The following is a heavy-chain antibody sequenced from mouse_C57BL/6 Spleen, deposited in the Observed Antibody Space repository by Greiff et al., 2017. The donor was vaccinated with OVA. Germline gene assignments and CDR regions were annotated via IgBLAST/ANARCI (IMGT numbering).Heavy chain of an antibody. Sequence: EVQRVESGGGLVKPGGSLKLSCAASGFTFSSYTMSWVRQTPEKRLEWVATISGGGGNTYYPDSVKGRFTISRDNAKNTLYLQMSSLRSEDTALYYCARETAVVAPYAMDYWGQGTSVTVSS. CDR2: ISGGGGNT. J-gene: IGHJ4*01. CDR1: GFTFSSYT. V-gene: IGHV5-9*01. D-gene: IGHD1-1*01. CDR3: ARETAVVAPYAMDY.